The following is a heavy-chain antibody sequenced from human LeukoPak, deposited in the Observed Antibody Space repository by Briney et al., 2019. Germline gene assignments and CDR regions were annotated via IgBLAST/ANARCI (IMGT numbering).Heavy chain of an antibody. CDR3: AKETDIVVVPAAFDP. J-gene: IGHJ5*02. Sequence: GGSLRLSCAASGFTFSSYAMSWVRQAPGKGLEWLSAISGSGGSTYYADSVKGRFTISRDNSKNTLYLQMNSLRAEDTAVYYCAKETDIVVVPAAFDPWGQGTLVTVSS. CDR1: GFTFSSYA. V-gene: IGHV3-23*01. D-gene: IGHD2-2*01. CDR2: ISGSGGST.